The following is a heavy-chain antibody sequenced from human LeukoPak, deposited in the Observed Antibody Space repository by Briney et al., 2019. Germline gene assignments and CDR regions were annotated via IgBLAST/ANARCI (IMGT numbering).Heavy chain of an antibody. CDR3: AKYYDFWRGYFDI. J-gene: IGHJ3*02. CDR2: IYRSEST. V-gene: IGHV4-4*07. Sequence: TSETPSLTCTVSGGSISSYYWSWIRQPAGKGLEWIGRIYRSESTNYNPSLKSRVTMSVDTSKNQFSLKLSSVTAADTAVYYCAKYYDFWRGYFDIWGQGTMVTVSS. D-gene: IGHD3-3*01. CDR1: GGSISSYY.